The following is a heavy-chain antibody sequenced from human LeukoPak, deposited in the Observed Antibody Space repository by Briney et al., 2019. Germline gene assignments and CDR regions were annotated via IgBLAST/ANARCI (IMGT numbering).Heavy chain of an antibody. CDR1: GFSFSSYT. CDR2: IYSGGST. D-gene: IGHD6-19*01. J-gene: IGHJ4*02. CDR3: ATPGYSSGWYDLAFDY. Sequence: GGSLRLSCAASGFSFSSYTMNWVRQAPGKGLEWVSVIYSGGSTYYADSVKGRFTISRDNSKNTLYLQMNSLRAEDTAVYYCATPGYSSGWYDLAFDYWGQGTLVTVSS. V-gene: IGHV3-53*01.